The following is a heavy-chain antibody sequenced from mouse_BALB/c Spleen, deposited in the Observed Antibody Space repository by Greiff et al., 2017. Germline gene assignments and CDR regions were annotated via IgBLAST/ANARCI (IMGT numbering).Heavy chain of an antibody. D-gene: IGHD2-10*01. V-gene: IGHV1-14*01. CDR2: INPYNDGT. CDR1: GYTFTSYV. J-gene: IGHJ4*01. CDR3: ARGDLLGRGYAMDY. Sequence: EVQRVESGPELVKPGASVKMSCKASGYTFTSYVMHWVKQKPGQGLEWIGYINPYNDGTKYNEKFKGKATLTSDKSSSTAYMELSSLTSEDSAVYYCARGDLLGRGYAMDYWGQGTSVTVSS.